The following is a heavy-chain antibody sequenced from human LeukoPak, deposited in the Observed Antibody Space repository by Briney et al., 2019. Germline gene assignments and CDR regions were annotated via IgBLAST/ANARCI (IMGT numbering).Heavy chain of an antibody. V-gene: IGHV3-30*04. CDR2: ISYDGNDK. D-gene: IGHD4-17*01. CDR1: GFTFSSYA. CDR3: ARELYDDGESWFDP. J-gene: IGHJ5*02. Sequence: PGGSLRLSCAASGFTFSSYAMHWVRQAPGKGLEWVAVISYDGNDKKCGATVKGRFTVSRDNLKNFLYLQMNSLRVEDTAMYYCARELYDDGESWFDPWGQGTLVTVSS.